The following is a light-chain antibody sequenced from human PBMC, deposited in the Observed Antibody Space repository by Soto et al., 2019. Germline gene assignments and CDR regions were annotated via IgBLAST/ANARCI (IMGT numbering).Light chain of an antibody. CDR1: QSLLHSDGKTY. J-gene: IGKJ5*01. V-gene: IGKV2D-29*01. CDR2: GVS. Sequence: DIVMTQTPLSLSVTPGQPASISCKSSQSLLHSDGKTYLYWYLQKPGQPPQLLISGVSNRFSGXQXRXXGSGSGTDFTLQISRVEAEDVGIYYCMQSTQLPSITFGQGTRLEIK. CDR3: MQSTQLPSIT.